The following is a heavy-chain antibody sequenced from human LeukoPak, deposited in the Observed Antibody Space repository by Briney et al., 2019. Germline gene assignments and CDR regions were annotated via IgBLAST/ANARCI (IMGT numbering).Heavy chain of an antibody. Sequence: ASVKVSCKASGYTFTSYYMHWVRQAPGQGLEWMGIINPSGGSTSYAQKFQGRVTMTRDTSTSTVYMELSSLRSEDTAVYYCARDRPSSDGSGSYTYYYYYGMDVWGQGTTVTVSS. J-gene: IGHJ6*02. CDR1: GYTFTSYY. CDR3: ARDRPSSDGSGSYTYYYYYGMDV. D-gene: IGHD3-10*01. CDR2: INPSGGST. V-gene: IGHV1-46*01.